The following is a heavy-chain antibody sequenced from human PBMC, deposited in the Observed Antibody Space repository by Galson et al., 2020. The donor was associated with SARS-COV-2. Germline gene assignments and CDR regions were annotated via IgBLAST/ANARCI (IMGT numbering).Heavy chain of an antibody. V-gene: IGHV1-24*01. CDR2: FDPEDGET. CDR3: ATSAVAGTGSWFDP. J-gene: IGHJ5*02. Sequence: ASVKVSCKVSGYTITELSMHWVRQAPGKELEWMGGFDPEDGETIYAQKFQGRVTMTEDTSTDTAYMELSSLRSEDTAVYYCATSAVAGTGSWFDPWGQGTLVTVSS. D-gene: IGHD6-19*01. CDR1: GYTITELS.